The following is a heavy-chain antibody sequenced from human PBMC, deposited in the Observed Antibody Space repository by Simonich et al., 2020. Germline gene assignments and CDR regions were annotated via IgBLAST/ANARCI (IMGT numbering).Heavy chain of an antibody. D-gene: IGHD2-15*01. Sequence: QVQLVESGGGVVQPGRSLRLSCAASGFTFSSYGMHGVRQAPGKGLEWVAVIWYDGSNKYYADSVKGRFTIARDNSKNTLYLQMNSLRAEDTAVYYCARDRYCSSGSCYYFDYWGQGTLVTVSS. CDR3: ARDRYCSSGSCYYFDY. CDR1: GFTFSSYG. V-gene: IGHV3-33*01. CDR2: IWYDGSNK. J-gene: IGHJ4*02.